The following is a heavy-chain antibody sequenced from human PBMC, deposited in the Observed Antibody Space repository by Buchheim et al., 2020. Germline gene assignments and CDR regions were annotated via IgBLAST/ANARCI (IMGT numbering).Heavy chain of an antibody. CDR1: GFTFSTYA. V-gene: IGHV3-23*01. Sequence: EVQLLESGGGLVQPGGSLRLSCAASGFTFSTYAMSWVRQAPGKGPEWVSAISGSGSSTYYADSVKGRFTISRDNSKNTLYLQMNSRRAEDPAVYYCARDPGVAVEFFFAYWGRGTL. D-gene: IGHD6-19*01. J-gene: IGHJ4*02. CDR3: ARDPGVAVEFFFAY. CDR2: ISGSGSST.